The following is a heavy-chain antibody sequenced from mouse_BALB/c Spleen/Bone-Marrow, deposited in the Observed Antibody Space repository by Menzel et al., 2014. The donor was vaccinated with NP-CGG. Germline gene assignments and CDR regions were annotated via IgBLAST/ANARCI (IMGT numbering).Heavy chain of an antibody. Sequence: VQLQQSGAELVKPGASVKLSCKASGYTFTSFYMYWVKQRPGQGLEWIGGINPSNGGTNFNEKFKSKATLTLDKSSSTAYMQLSSLTSEDSAVYYCTRGSYGSSQYYFDYGGQGTTLTVSS. J-gene: IGHJ2*01. D-gene: IGHD1-1*01. CDR1: GYTFTSFY. CDR2: INPSNGGT. CDR3: TRGSYGSSQYYFDY. V-gene: IGHV1S81*02.